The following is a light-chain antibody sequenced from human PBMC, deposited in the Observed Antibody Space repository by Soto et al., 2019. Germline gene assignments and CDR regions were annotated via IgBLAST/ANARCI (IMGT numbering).Light chain of an antibody. CDR2: DVS. V-gene: IGLV2-11*01. Sequence: PVLKHLASVSCTSGQSATIYCTGTRSDVGAYNYVSWYQQHPGKAPKLMICDVSQRPSGVPDRFSGSKSGNTASLTISGLQAEDEADYFCCSYAGGYTHYVFGTGTKVTVL. CDR1: RSDVGAYNY. J-gene: IGLJ1*01. CDR3: CSYAGGYTHYV.